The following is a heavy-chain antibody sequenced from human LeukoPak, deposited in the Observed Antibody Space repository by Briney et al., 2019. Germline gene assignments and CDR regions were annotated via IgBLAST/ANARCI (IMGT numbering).Heavy chain of an antibody. CDR1: GGTFSSYA. D-gene: IGHD1-7*01. V-gene: IGHV1-69*13. J-gene: IGHJ3*02. CDR2: IIPIFGTA. Sequence: ASVKVSCKASGGTFSSYAISWVRQAPGQGLEWMGGIIPIFGTANYAQKFQGRVTITADESTSTAYMELSSLRPGDTAVYYCAIWVTGTTRDAFDIWGQGTMVTVSS. CDR3: AIWVTGTTRDAFDI.